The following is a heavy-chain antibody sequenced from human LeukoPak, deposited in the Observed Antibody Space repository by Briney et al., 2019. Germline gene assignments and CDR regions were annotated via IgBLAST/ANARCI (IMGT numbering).Heavy chain of an antibody. Sequence: PGGSLRLSCAASGFTFSSYAMHWVRQAPGKGLEWVAVISYDGSNKYYADSVKGRFTISRDNSKNTLHLQMNSLRAEDTAVYYCARDLGDILTYFDYWGQGTLVTVSS. J-gene: IGHJ4*02. V-gene: IGHV3-30-3*01. CDR2: ISYDGSNK. D-gene: IGHD3-9*01. CDR3: ARDLGDILTYFDY. CDR1: GFTFSSYA.